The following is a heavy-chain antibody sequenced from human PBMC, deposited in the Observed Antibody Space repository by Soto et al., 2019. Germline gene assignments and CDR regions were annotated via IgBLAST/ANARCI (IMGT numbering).Heavy chain of an antibody. D-gene: IGHD3-10*01. CDR1: GFTFISYW. CDR2: IKQDGSEK. V-gene: IGHV3-7*03. CDR3: ARAGTWTYYYGMDV. Sequence: EVQLVESGGGLVQPGGSLRLSCAASGFTFISYWMSWVRQAPGKGLEWVANIKQDGSEKYYVDSVKGRFTISRDNAKNSLYLQMNSLRAEDTAVYYCARAGTWTYYYGMDVWGQGTTVTVSS. J-gene: IGHJ6*02.